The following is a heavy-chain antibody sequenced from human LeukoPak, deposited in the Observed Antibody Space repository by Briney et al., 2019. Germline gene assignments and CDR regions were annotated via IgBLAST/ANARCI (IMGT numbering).Heavy chain of an antibody. CDR3: ARGYCSSTSCYGTYYYYMDV. CDR2: INPNSGGT. Sequence: ASVKVSCKASGYTFTGYYMHWVRQAPGQGLEWMGWINPNSGGTNYAQKFQGRVTMTRDTSISTADMELSRLRSDDTAVYYCARGYCSSTSCYGTYYYYMDVWGRGTTVTVSS. CDR1: GYTFTGYY. D-gene: IGHD2-2*01. J-gene: IGHJ6*03. V-gene: IGHV1-2*02.